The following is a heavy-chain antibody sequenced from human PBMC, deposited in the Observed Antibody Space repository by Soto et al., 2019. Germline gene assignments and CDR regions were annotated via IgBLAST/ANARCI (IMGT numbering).Heavy chain of an antibody. CDR2: IIPIFGPA. CDR3: ATSHCSGGTCFPRRNYFDY. CDR1: GGTFSSSG. V-gene: IGHV1-69*13. J-gene: IGHJ4*02. D-gene: IGHD2-15*01. Sequence: LVKVSCKASGGTFSSSGISWVRQAPGQGLEYMGGIIPIFGPANYAQMFQGRVTITADESTSTAYMELNSLRSEDTAVYYCATSHCSGGTCFPRRNYFDYWGQGTLVTVSS.